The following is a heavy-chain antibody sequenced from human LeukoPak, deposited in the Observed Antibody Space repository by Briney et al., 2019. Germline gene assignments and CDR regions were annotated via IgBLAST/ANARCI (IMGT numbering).Heavy chain of an antibody. V-gene: IGHV1-69*13. Sequence: SVKVSCKASGGTFSSYAISWVRQAPGQGLEWMGGIIPIFGTANYAQKFQGRVTITADESTSTAYMELSSLRSEDTAVYYCARAVWELITIFPSHFDYWGQGTLVTVSS. D-gene: IGHD3-9*01. CDR3: ARAVWELITIFPSHFDY. J-gene: IGHJ4*02. CDR2: IIPIFGTA. CDR1: GGTFSSYA.